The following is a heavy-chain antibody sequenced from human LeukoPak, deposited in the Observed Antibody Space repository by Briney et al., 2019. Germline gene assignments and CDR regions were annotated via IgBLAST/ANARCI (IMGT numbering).Heavy chain of an antibody. D-gene: IGHD2-2*01. CDR1: GFTFSDCY. CDR3: ARVSTYQYYYYMDV. Sequence: PGGSLRLSCTASGFTFSDCYMSWIRQAPGKGLEWVSYISTSGKTIYYADSVRGRFTISRDNAKNSLYLQINSLRVEDTAVYYCARVSTYQYYYYMDVWGKGTTVTVSS. J-gene: IGHJ6*03. V-gene: IGHV3-11*01. CDR2: ISTSGKTI.